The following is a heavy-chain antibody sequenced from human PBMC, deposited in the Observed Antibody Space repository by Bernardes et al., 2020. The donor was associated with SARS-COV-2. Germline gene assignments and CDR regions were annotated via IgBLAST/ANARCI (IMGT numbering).Heavy chain of an antibody. Sequence: GGSLRLSCAASGFTVSSNYMSWVRQAPGKGLEWVSVIYSGGTTYYADSVKGRFTISRDNSKNTLYLQMNSLRAEDTAVYYCSRDQEYSSGVLYYGMDVWGQGTTVTGSS. CDR1: GFTVSSNY. D-gene: IGHD6-19*01. CDR3: SRDQEYSSGVLYYGMDV. J-gene: IGHJ6*02. V-gene: IGHV3-53*01. CDR2: IYSGGTT.